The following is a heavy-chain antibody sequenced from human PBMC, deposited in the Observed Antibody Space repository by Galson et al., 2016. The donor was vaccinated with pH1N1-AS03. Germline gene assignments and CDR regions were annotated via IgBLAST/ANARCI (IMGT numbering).Heavy chain of an antibody. CDR3: AKKFYYDSSGHHLDVADV. V-gene: IGHV3-23*01. J-gene: IGHJ3*01. CDR2: ISGSGGST. D-gene: IGHD3-22*01. CDR1: GFTFSNYA. Sequence: SLRLSCAASGFTFSNYAMTWVSQAPGKGLEWVSSISGSGGSTNSADSVRDRFSISRDNSKNTLFLQMNRLRADDTAVYYCAKKFYYDSSGHHLDVADVWGQGTAVTVSS.